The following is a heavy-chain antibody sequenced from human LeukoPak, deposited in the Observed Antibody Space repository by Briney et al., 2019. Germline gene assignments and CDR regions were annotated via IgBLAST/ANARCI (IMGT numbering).Heavy chain of an antibody. V-gene: IGHV4-4*07. D-gene: IGHD2-15*01. Sequence: PSGTLSLTCTVSGGSISSYYWSWSRQPAGNGLELMGRIYTSCSTNYNPSLKSRVTMSVDTSKNQFSLKLSPVTAADTAVYYCARDSPRYCSVGSCYSYMSAFDIWGQGTMVTVSS. J-gene: IGHJ3*02. CDR3: ARDSPRYCSVGSCYSYMSAFDI. CDR2: IYTSCST. CDR1: GGSISSYY.